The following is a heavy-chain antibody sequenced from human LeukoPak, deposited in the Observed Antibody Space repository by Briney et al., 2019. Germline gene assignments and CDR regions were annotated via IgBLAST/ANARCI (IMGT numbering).Heavy chain of an antibody. V-gene: IGHV3-74*01. Sequence: GGSLRLSCAVSGFTFSSYWMHWVRQAPGKGVVWVSLIRTDESSTTYADSVKGRFTISRDNAKNTLYLQMNSLRAEDTAVYYCARERFGHAFDYWGQGTLVTVSS. CDR2: IRTDESST. J-gene: IGHJ4*02. CDR1: GFTFSSYW. D-gene: IGHD3-10*01. CDR3: ARERFGHAFDY.